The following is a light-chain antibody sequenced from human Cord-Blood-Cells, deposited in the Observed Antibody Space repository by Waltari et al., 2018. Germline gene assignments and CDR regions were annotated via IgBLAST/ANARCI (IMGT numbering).Light chain of an antibody. CDR3: AAWDDSLSGYV. V-gene: IGLV1-47*01. CDR2: RNN. CDR1: SSNTGSNY. Sequence: QSVLTQPPSASGTPGQRVTIPCSGSSSNTGSNYLYWYQQLPGTAPKLLIYRNNQRPSGVPDRFSGSKSGTSASLAISGLRSEDEADYYCAAWDDSLSGYVFGTGTKVTVL. J-gene: IGLJ1*01.